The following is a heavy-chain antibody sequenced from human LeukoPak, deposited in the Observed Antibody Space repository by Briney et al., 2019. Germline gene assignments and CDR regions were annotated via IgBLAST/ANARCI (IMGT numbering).Heavy chain of an antibody. CDR1: GFTFNNYA. V-gene: IGHV3-30*18. CDR2: ISYDGSEK. D-gene: IGHD2-2*01. Sequence: GGSLRLSCAASGFTFNNYAMHWVRQAPGKGLEWVALISYDGSEKKYADSVKGRFTISRDNSKNTLYLQMNSLRAEDTALFYCAKDNIHCTSSSCYSGNYAMDVWGKGTTVTVSS. CDR3: AKDNIHCTSSSCYSGNYAMDV. J-gene: IGHJ6*04.